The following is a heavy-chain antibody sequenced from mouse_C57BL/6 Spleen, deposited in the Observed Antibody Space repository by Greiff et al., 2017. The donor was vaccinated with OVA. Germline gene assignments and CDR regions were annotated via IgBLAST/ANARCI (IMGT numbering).Heavy chain of an antibody. Sequence: VQLQQSGPGLVQPSQSLSITCPVSGFSLTSYGVHWVRQSPGKGLEWLGVIWRGGSTDYNAAFMSRLSITKDNSKRQVFFKMNSLQADDTAIYYCAKGNYSNYPWYFDVWGTGTTVTVSS. CDR1: GFSLTSYG. V-gene: IGHV2-5*01. CDR3: AKGNYSNYPWYFDV. D-gene: IGHD2-5*01. J-gene: IGHJ1*03. CDR2: IWRGGST.